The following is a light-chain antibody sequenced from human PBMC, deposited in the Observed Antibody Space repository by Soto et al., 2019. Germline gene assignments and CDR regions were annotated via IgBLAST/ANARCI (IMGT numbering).Light chain of an antibody. Sequence: QSVLTQPASVSGSPGQSITISCAGTSSDIGGYNWVSWYQQHPDKAPKLMVYDVSYRPSGVSNRFSGSKSGDTASLTISGLQAEDEADYYCSSYSSSNSVVFGGGTQLTVL. CDR1: SSDIGGYNW. CDR3: SSYSSSNSVV. J-gene: IGLJ2*01. CDR2: DVS. V-gene: IGLV2-14*03.